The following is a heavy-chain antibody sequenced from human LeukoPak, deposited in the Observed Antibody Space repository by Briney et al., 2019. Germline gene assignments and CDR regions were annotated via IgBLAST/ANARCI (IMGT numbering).Heavy chain of an antibody. CDR1: GYRITSYW. V-gene: IGHV5-51*07. CDR3: ARHAITLFDY. CDR2: IYPGDSDT. J-gene: IGHJ4*02. D-gene: IGHD3-10*01. Sequence: GESLSISCTGSGYRITSYWIGWVHQTPGKGLEWMGIIYPGDSDTRYSPSFQGQVTISADKSISTAYLQWSSLKTSDTAMYYCARHAITLFDYWGEGTLVTVSS.